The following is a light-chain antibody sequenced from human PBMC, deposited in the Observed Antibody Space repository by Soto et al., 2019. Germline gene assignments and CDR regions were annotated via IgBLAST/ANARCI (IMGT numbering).Light chain of an antibody. CDR3: QQYGNSPIT. CDR1: QSVSTY. CDR2: DAS. Sequence: EIVMTQSPATLSVSPGERATLSCRASQSVSTYLAWYQQKPGQAPRLLIYDASNRATGIPARFSGSGSGTEFTLTISSLQSEDFALYYCQQYGNSPITFGQGTRLEIK. V-gene: IGKV3D-15*02. J-gene: IGKJ5*01.